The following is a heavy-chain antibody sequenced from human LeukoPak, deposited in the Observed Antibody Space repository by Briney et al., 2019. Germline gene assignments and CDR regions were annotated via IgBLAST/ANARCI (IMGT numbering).Heavy chain of an antibody. J-gene: IGHJ6*03. D-gene: IGHD6-19*01. CDR3: AKLPQAGGDYYYIDV. V-gene: IGHV3-23*01. CDR1: GFTFSSYA. CDR2: ISGSGGST. Sequence: GGSLRLSCAASGFTFSSYAMSWVRQAPGKGLEWVSAISGSGGSTYYADSVKGRFTISRDNSKNTLYLQMNSLRAEDTALYYCAKLPQAGGDYYYIDVWGKGITVTVSS.